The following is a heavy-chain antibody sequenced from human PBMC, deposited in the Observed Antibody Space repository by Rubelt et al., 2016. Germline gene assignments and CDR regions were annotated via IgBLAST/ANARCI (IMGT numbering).Heavy chain of an antibody. J-gene: IGHJ5*02. CDR3: AREGARFNWFDP. V-gene: IGHV4-39*07. Sequence: QLQLQESGPGLVKPSETLSLTCTVSGGSISSSSYYWGWIRQPPGKGLEWIGSIYYSGRTYYNPSLKRRVTISVDTSKNQFSLKLSSVTAADTAVYYCAREGARFNWFDPWGQGTLVTVSS. CDR1: GGSISSSSYY. D-gene: IGHD3-3*01. CDR2: IYYSGRT.